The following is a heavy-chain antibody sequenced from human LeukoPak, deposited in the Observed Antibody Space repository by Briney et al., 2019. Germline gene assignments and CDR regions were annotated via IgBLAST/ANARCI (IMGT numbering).Heavy chain of an antibody. D-gene: IGHD2-2*01. V-gene: IGHV3-73*01. CDR2: IRSKANSYAT. J-gene: IGHJ4*02. CDR1: GFTFSGSP. Sequence: GGSVRLSCAASGFTFSGSPMHWVRQASGKGLEWVGRIRSKANSYATAYAASVKGRLTISRDDSKNTAYLQMNSLKTEDTAVYYCTSLVVPAATYGYWGQGTLVTVSS. CDR3: TSLVVPAATYGY.